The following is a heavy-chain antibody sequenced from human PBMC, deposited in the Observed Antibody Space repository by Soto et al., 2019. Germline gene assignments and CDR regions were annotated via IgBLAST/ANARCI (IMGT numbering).Heavy chain of an antibody. J-gene: IGHJ3*02. CDR2: IGTAGDT. CDR3: ARGTSSSSWYTGDAFDI. D-gene: IGHD6-13*01. V-gene: IGHV3-13*01. CDR1: GFTFSSYD. Sequence: GSLRLSCAASGFTFSSYDMHWVRQATGKGLEWVSAIGTAGDTYYPGSVKGRFTISRENAKNSLYLQMNSLRAGDTAVYYCARGTSSSSWYTGDAFDIWGQGTMVTVSS.